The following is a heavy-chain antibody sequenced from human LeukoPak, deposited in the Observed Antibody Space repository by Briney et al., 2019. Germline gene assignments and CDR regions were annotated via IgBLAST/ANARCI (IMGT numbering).Heavy chain of an antibody. CDR2: INPAGSET. D-gene: IGHD2-15*01. J-gene: IGHJ4*02. CDR3: ARFGYVAAVDV. CDR1: GFSFSAYW. Sequence: GGSLRLSCAASGFSFSAYWMTWVRQAPGTGLEWVANINPAGSETSYVDPVKGRFSISRDNAKNLVYLQMNSLRAEDTAVYHCARFGYVAAVDVWGQGTPVTVSS. V-gene: IGHV3-7*01.